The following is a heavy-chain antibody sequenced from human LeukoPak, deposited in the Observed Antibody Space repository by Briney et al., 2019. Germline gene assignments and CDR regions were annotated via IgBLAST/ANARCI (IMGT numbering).Heavy chain of an antibody. V-gene: IGHV3-30*04. CDR3: VRERLAAALDY. Sequence: PGGSLRLSCAASGFTFSSYAMHWVRQAPGKGLEWVAVISYDGSNKYYADSVKGRFTISRDNSKNTLYLQMNSLRAEDTAVYYCVRERLAAALDYWGQGTLVTVSS. J-gene: IGHJ4*02. CDR2: ISYDGSNK. D-gene: IGHD6-13*01. CDR1: GFTFSSYA.